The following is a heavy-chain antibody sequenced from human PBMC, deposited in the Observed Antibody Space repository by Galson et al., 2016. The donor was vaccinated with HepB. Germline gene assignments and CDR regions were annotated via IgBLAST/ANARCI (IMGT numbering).Heavy chain of an antibody. CDR3: VRDRSVVPATAYNWFDP. D-gene: IGHD2-21*02. CDR1: GFAFSSHW. Sequence: SLRLSCAASGFAFSSHWMHWVRQAPGKGLMWVARINSDGTISNYADSVKGRFTISRDNAKNTLYLEMNSLRAEDTAVYNCVRDRSVVPATAYNWFDPWGQGTLVTVSS. CDR2: INSDGTIS. V-gene: IGHV3-74*01. J-gene: IGHJ5*02.